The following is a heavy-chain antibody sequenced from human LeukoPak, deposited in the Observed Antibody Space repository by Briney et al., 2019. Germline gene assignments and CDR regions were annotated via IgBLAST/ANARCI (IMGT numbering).Heavy chain of an antibody. Sequence: GGSLRLSCGASGFTFSSYAMSWVRQAPGKGLEWVSAISGSGGSTYYAGSVKGRFTISRDNSKNTLYLQMSSLRAEDTAVYYCANPYSSSDSWGQGTLVTVSS. CDR3: ANPYSSSDS. CDR1: GFTFSSYA. V-gene: IGHV3-23*01. J-gene: IGHJ4*02. D-gene: IGHD6-13*01. CDR2: ISGSGGST.